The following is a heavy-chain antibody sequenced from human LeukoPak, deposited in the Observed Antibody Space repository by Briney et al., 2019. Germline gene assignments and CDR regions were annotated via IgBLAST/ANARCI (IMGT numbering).Heavy chain of an antibody. Sequence: PGGSLRLSCAASGFTFSTYAMNWVRQAPGKGLEWVSAISGSGTTTYYADSLTGRFTISRDNSKNTLYLQMNSLRVEDTAVYYCARGVNTGNSDYWGQGALVTVSS. J-gene: IGHJ4*02. D-gene: IGHD4-23*01. CDR2: ISGSGTTT. CDR1: GFTFSTYA. V-gene: IGHV3-23*01. CDR3: ARGVNTGNSDY.